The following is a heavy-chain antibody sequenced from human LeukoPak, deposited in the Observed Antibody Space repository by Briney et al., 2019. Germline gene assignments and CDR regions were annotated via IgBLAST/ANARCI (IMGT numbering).Heavy chain of an antibody. CDR1: GYTLTELS. J-gene: IGHJ4*02. CDR3: ATAYEVGATEYFDY. D-gene: IGHD1-26*01. CDR2: FDPEDGET. V-gene: IGHV1-24*01. Sequence: ASVKDSCKVSGYTLTELSMHWVRQAPGKGLEWMGGFDPEDGETIYAQKFQGRVTMTEDTSTDTAYMELSSLRSEDTAVYYCATAYEVGATEYFDYWGQGTLVTVSS.